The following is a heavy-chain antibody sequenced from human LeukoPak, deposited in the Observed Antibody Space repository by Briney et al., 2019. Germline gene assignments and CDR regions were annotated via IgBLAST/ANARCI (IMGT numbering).Heavy chain of an antibody. CDR2: IYPGDSDT. Sequence: HGASLQISCKGSGYSFTSYWIGWVRQLPGKGLEWMGIIYPGDSDTRYSPSFQGQVTISADKSISTAYLQWSSLKASDTAMYYCARIVSKYDYVWGSYRYTHFDYWGQGTLVTVSS. V-gene: IGHV5-51*01. J-gene: IGHJ4*02. D-gene: IGHD3-16*02. CDR3: ARIVSKYDYVWGSYRYTHFDY. CDR1: GYSFTSYW.